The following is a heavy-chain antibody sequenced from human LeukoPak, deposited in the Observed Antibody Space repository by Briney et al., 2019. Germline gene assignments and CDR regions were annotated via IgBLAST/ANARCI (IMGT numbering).Heavy chain of an antibody. D-gene: IGHD3-9*01. CDR3: ARHDWSTPEDAFDI. CDR2: IYYSGTT. J-gene: IGHJ3*02. CDR1: GGSISSYY. Sequence: NPSETLSLTCTVSGGSISSYYWSWIRQPPGKGLEWIGYIYYSGTTNYNPSLKSRVTISVDTSKNQFSLKLSSVTAADTAVYYCARHDWSTPEDAFDIWGQGTMVTVSS. V-gene: IGHV4-59*08.